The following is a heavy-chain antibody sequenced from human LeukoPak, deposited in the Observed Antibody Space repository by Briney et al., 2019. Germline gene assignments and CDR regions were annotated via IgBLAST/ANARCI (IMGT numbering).Heavy chain of an antibody. CDR1: GYSFTNYW. V-gene: IGHV5-51*01. Sequence: GESLKISCKGFGYSFTNYWIGWVRQMPGKGLEWMGITYPGDSDTRYSPSFQGQVTISADKSISTAYLQWSSLTASDTAIYYCARLLDYYDSSGSLLGAFDIWGQGTMVTVSS. CDR3: ARLLDYYDSSGSLLGAFDI. D-gene: IGHD3-22*01. J-gene: IGHJ3*02. CDR2: TYPGDSDT.